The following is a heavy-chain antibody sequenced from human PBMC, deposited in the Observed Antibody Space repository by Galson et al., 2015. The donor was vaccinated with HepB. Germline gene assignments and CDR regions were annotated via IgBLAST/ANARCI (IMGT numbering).Heavy chain of an antibody. Sequence: SLRLSCAASGFTFNSFGTHWVRQAPAKGLEWVAVIWHDGSNKYYADSVKGRFTISRDNSKNTLYLQMSSLRAEDTAVYYCARDQRPPDRHARNYFDYSCVYGMDVWGQGTTVTVSS. CDR1: GFTFNSFG. CDR2: IWHDGSNK. CDR3: ARDQRPPDRHARNYFDYSCVYGMDV. D-gene: IGHD1-7*01. V-gene: IGHV3-33*01. J-gene: IGHJ6*02.